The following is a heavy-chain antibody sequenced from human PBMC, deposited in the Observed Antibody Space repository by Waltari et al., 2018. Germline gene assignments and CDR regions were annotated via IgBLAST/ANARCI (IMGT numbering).Heavy chain of an antibody. CDR1: GGSISSSSYY. CDR3: ARVRQGQQPVYYYYGMDV. CDR2: IYYSGST. D-gene: IGHD6-13*01. J-gene: IGHJ6*02. V-gene: IGHV4-39*07. Sequence: QLQLQESGPGLVKPSETLSLTCTVSGGSISSSSYYWGWIRPPPGKGLEWIGSIYYSGSTYYNPSLKSRVTISVDTSKNQFSLKLSSVTAADTAVYYCARVRQGQQPVYYYYGMDVWGQGTTVTVSS.